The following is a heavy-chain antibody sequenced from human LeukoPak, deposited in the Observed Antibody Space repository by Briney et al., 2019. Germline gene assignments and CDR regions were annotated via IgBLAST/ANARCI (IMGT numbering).Heavy chain of an antibody. D-gene: IGHD3-16*01. CDR1: GFTFNTYG. CDR2: ISGSGGNT. Sequence: GGSLRLSCAASGFTFNTYGMSWVRQAPGKGLEWVSGISGSGGNTYYADSVKGRFTISRDNSKNTLYLQMNSLRAEDTAVYYCAKGGYGYVWGSYSGDYWGQGTLVTVSS. CDR3: AKGGYGYVWGSYSGDY. V-gene: IGHV3-23*01. J-gene: IGHJ4*02.